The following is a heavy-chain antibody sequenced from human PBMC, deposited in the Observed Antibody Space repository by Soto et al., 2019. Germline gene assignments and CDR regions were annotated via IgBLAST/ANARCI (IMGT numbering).Heavy chain of an antibody. V-gene: IGHV3-23*01. CDR3: AKDPGYGSYYKVYFDY. CDR1: GFTYSTYA. CDR2: ITGSGGST. J-gene: IGHJ4*02. Sequence: GGSLRLSCAASGFTYSTYAMSWVRQAPGKGLEWVSTITGSGGSTYYADSVNGRFTISRDNSKNTLYLQMNSLRAEDTAVYYCAKDPGYGSYYKVYFDYWGQGALVTVSS. D-gene: IGHD3-10*01.